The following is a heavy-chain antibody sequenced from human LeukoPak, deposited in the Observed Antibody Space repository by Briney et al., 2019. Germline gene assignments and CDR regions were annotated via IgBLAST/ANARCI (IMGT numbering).Heavy chain of an antibody. CDR3: ARLESSGYYYSFDY. CDR1: GYTFTGYY. V-gene: IGHV1-2*02. J-gene: IGHJ4*02. Sequence: ASVKVSCKASGYTFTGYYMHWVRQAPGQGLEWMGWINPNSGGTNYAQKFQGRVTMTRDTSISTAYMELSRLRSDDTAVYYCARLESSGYYYSFDYWGQGTLVSVSS. D-gene: IGHD3-22*01. CDR2: INPNSGGT.